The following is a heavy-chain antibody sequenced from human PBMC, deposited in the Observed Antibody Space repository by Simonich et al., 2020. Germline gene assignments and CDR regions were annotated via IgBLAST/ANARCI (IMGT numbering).Heavy chain of an antibody. J-gene: IGHJ3*02. V-gene: IGHV4-34*01. CDR2: INHSGST. D-gene: IGHD1-26*01. CDR1: GGSFSGYY. CDR3: ARVGGPDAFDI. Sequence: QVQLQQWGAGLLKPSDTLSLTCAVYGGSFSGYYWSWIRQPPGKGLEWIGEINHSGSTNYNPSLKSRVTISVDTSKNQFSLKLSSVTAADTAVYYCARVGGPDAFDIGGQGTMVTVSS.